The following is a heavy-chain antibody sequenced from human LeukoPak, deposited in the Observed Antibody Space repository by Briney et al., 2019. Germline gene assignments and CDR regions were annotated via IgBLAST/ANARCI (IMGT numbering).Heavy chain of an antibody. V-gene: IGHV4-59*01. D-gene: IGHD3-9*01. CDR1: GGSISNYY. Sequence: SETLSLTCTVSGGSISNYYWTWIRQPPGKGLEWSGYIYYSGSTNYNPSLKSRVTISVDTSKNRFSLKLSSVTAADTAVYYCARGGYDILTGYYPHDAFDIWGQGTMVTVSS. CDR3: ARGGYDILTGYYPHDAFDI. J-gene: IGHJ3*02. CDR2: IYYSGST.